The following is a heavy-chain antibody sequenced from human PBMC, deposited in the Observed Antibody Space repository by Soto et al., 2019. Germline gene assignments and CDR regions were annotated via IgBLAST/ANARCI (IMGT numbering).Heavy chain of an antibody. J-gene: IGHJ4*02. CDR1: GVTFSSYC. CDR2: IWYDGSNK. D-gene: IGHD1-1*01. V-gene: IGHV3-33*01. CDR3: AREGGTTTAHFDY. Sequence: GGPLGLSCAASGVTFSSYCMHWVRQAPGKGLEWVAVIWYDGSNKYYADSVKGRFTISRDNSKNTLYLQMNSLRAEDTAVYYCAREGGTTTAHFDYWGQGTLVTVSS.